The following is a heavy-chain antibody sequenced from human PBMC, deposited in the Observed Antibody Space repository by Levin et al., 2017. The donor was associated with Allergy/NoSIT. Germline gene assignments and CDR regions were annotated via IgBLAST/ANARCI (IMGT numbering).Heavy chain of an antibody. V-gene: IGHV4-34*01. CDR2: LPPRGRP. J-gene: IGHJ3*02. CDR3: AVFSLRYGAFDI. CDR1: FVSFGGFF. Sequence: SAPLSLPFSFYFVSFGGFFLIFLRYSPCPFLSFLGALPPRGRPTSNPSLKSRVTISVDTSRNQFSVKLNSVTAADTAVYYCAVFSLRYGAFDIWGQGTMVTVSS. D-gene: IGHD4-17*01.